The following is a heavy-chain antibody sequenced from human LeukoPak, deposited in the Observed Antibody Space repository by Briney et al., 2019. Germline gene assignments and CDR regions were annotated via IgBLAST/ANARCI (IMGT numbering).Heavy chain of an antibody. V-gene: IGHV4-39*01. D-gene: IGHD4-17*01. Sequence: SETLSLTCTVSGGSISSSSYFWGWIRQPPGKGLEWIGSIYYSGRTYYYPSLKNRVTISVDASKNQFSLKLRSVTAADTAVFYCARQGYADFSPRPFDYWGQGTLVTVSS. CDR2: IYYSGRT. J-gene: IGHJ4*02. CDR1: GGSISSSSYF. CDR3: ARQGYADFSPRPFDY.